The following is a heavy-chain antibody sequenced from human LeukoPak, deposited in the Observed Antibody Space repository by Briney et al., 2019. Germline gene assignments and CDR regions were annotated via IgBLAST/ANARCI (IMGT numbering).Heavy chain of an antibody. Sequence: ASVKVSCKASGYTFIDYYIHWVRQAPGQGLEWMGWVSAYNGNTNYAQKLQGRVTMTTDTSTSTAYMELRSLRSDDTAVYYCARDRQRFLEGYVDYWGQGTLVTVSS. J-gene: IGHJ4*02. CDR1: GYTFIDYY. V-gene: IGHV1-18*04. CDR2: VSAYNGNT. D-gene: IGHD3-3*01. CDR3: ARDRQRFLEGYVDY.